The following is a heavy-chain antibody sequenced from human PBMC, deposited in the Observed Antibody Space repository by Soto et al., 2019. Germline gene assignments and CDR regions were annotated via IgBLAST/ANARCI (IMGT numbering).Heavy chain of an antibody. D-gene: IGHD6-19*01. CDR2: ISYDGSNK. CDR3: ARDGYRSGYAPAGNYYYYGMDV. Sequence: GGSLRLSCAASGFTFSSYAMHWVRQAPGKGLEWVAVISYDGSNKYYADSVKGRFTISRDKSKNTLYLQMNSLRAEDTAVYYCARDGYRSGYAPAGNYYYYGMDVWGQGTTVTVSS. V-gene: IGHV3-30-3*01. J-gene: IGHJ6*02. CDR1: GFTFSSYA.